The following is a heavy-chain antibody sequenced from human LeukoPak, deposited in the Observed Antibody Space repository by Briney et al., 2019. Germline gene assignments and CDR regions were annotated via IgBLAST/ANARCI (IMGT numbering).Heavy chain of an antibody. CDR2: IRYDGSNK. V-gene: IGHV3-30*02. Sequence: GGSLRLSCAAPGFTFSSYGMHWVRQAPGKGLEWVAFIRYDGSNKYYAYSVKGRFTISRDNSKNTLYLQMNSLRAEDTAVYYCANLIAAHGRTGDAFDIWGQGTMVTVSS. J-gene: IGHJ3*02. CDR3: ANLIAAHGRTGDAFDI. CDR1: GFTFSSYG. D-gene: IGHD6-6*01.